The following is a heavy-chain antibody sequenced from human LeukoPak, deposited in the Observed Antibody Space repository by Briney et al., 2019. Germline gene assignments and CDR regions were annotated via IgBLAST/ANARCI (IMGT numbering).Heavy chain of an antibody. CDR1: GGTFSSYA. D-gene: IGHD3-10*01. CDR3: ARDSTYGAGRFDY. J-gene: IGHJ4*02. CDR2: IIPIFGTA. V-gene: IGHV1-69*05. Sequence: SVKVSCKASGGTFSSYAISWVRQAPGQGLEWVGRIIPIFGTANYAQTFQGRVTITTDESTSTDYMELSSLRSEETAVYYCARDSTYGAGRFDYWGQGTLVTVSS.